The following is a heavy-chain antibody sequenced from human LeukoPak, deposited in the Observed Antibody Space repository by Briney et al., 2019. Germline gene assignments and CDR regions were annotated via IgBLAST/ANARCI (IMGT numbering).Heavy chain of an antibody. Sequence: SETLSLTCAVSGGSINSNNKYWGWIRQPPAKGLEWIGYIYHSGSTYYSPSLKSRVTISVDRSKNQFSLKLSSVTAADTAVYYCASSISSGPLDWGQGTLVTVSS. CDR3: ASSISSGPLD. CDR2: IYHSGST. CDR1: GGSINSNNKY. V-gene: IGHV4-39*07. J-gene: IGHJ4*02. D-gene: IGHD6-19*01.